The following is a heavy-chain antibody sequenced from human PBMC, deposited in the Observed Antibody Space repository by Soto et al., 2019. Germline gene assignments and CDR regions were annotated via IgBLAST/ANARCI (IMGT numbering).Heavy chain of an antibody. J-gene: IGHJ6*02. CDR3: VKAESRWGYYYYGMDV. D-gene: IGHD1-26*01. Sequence: PGGSLRLSCSASGFTFSSYAMHWVRQAPGKGLEYVSAISSNGGSTYYADSVKGRFTISRDNSKNTLYLQMSSLRAEDTAVYYCVKAESRWGYYYYGMDVWGQGTTVTVSS. CDR1: GFTFSSYA. CDR2: ISSNGGST. V-gene: IGHV3-64D*08.